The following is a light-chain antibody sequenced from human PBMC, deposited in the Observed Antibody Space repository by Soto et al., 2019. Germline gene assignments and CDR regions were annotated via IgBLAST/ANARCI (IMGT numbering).Light chain of an antibody. CDR2: DAS. J-gene: IGKJ3*01. CDR3: QQYGRSPGLIT. CDR1: QSVSSTY. Sequence: LSPGGRATLSCRASQSVSSTYLAWYQQKPGQAPRLLIYDASIRATGIPDRFSGSGSGTDFTLTISRLEPEDFAVYYCQQYGRSPGLITFGPGTKVDIK. V-gene: IGKV3-20*01.